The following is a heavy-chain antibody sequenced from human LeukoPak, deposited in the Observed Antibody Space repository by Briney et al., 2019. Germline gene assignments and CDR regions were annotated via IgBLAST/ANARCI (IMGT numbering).Heavy chain of an antibody. CDR2: IYYSGST. Sequence: PSETLSLTCTVSGGSISSYYWSWIRQPPGKGLEWIGYIYYSGSTNYNPSLKSRVTISVDTSKNQFSLKLSSVTAADTAVYYCARNYGSGGAFGIWGQGTMVTVSS. CDR1: GGSISSYY. D-gene: IGHD3-10*01. V-gene: IGHV4-59*01. J-gene: IGHJ3*02. CDR3: ARNYGSGGAFGI.